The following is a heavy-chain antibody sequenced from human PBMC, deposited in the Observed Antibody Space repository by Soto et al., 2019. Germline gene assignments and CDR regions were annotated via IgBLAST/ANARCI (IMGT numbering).Heavy chain of an antibody. CDR1: GDTFNFYT. CDR2: INPILSMS. V-gene: IGHV1-69*02. J-gene: IGHJ4*02. CDR3: ATSYGSGYRAFDS. Sequence: QVQLVQSGADVQRPGSSVRVSCKASGDTFNFYTINWVRQAPGQGLQWMGRINPILSMSNYAPRFQGRVTXTXDXSTSTAYMELSSLRSEDTAMYYCATSYGSGYRAFDSWGQGALVTVSS. D-gene: IGHD3-10*01.